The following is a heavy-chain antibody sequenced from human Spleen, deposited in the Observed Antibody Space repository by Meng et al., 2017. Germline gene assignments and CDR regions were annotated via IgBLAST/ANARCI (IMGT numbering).Heavy chain of an antibody. J-gene: IGHJ2*01. CDR2: FYSGGST. Sequence: EVQLVESGGGLIQPGGSLRLSCAASGFTVSSNYMSWVRQAPGKGLEWVSVFYSGGSTYYADSVKGRFTISRDNSRNTLYLQMNSLRAEDTAVYYCARESQYGSGRLFFDLWGRGTLVTVSS. D-gene: IGHD6-19*01. CDR1: GFTVSSNY. V-gene: IGHV3-53*01. CDR3: ARESQYGSGRLFFDL.